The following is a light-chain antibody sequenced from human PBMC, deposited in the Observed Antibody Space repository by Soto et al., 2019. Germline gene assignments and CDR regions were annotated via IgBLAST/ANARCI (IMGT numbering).Light chain of an antibody. CDR3: QQYSSSPT. CDR1: QSVSSNY. CDR2: DVS. J-gene: IGKJ1*01. Sequence: EIVLTQSPGTLSLSPGERATLSCRSSQSVSSNYLAWYQQKPDQAPRLVIYDVSGRATGIPDRFSGSGSGTAFTLTISRLEPEDFAVYYCQQYSSSPTFGQGTKVEIK. V-gene: IGKV3-20*01.